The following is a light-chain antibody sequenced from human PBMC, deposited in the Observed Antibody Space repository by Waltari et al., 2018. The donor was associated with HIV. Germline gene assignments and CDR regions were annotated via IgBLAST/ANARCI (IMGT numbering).Light chain of an antibody. CDR1: NIGSQR. CDR3: QVWDSSSTHAGVV. Sequence: SYVLTPPPSVSVAPGQTARITCGGSNIGSQRVHWYQQRPGQAPVLVVYDDSDRPSGIPERFSGSNSGNTATLTISRVEAGDEADYYCQVWDSSSTHAGVVFGGGTKLTVL. V-gene: IGLV3-21*02. J-gene: IGLJ2*01. CDR2: DDS.